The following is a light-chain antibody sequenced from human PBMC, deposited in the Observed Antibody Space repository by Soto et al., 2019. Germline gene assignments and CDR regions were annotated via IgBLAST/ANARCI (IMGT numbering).Light chain of an antibody. Sequence: QSALTQPDSVSGSPGQSITISCTGTGSDVGGYNFVSWYQQHPGKAPKLMIYDVNIRPSGVSNRFSGSKSGNTASLTISGLQGEDEADYYCFAYASSSTRVIFGGGTTLTVL. CDR3: FAYASSSTRVI. V-gene: IGLV2-14*03. CDR2: DVN. J-gene: IGLJ2*01. CDR1: GSDVGGYNF.